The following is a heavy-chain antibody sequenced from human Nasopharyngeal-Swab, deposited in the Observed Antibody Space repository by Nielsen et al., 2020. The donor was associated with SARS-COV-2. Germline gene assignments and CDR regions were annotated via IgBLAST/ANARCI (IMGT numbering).Heavy chain of an antibody. CDR2: ISWDGGST. CDR1: GFTFDDYT. J-gene: IGHJ4*02. V-gene: IGHV3-43*01. D-gene: IGHD2-15*01. Sequence: GESLKISCAASGFTFDDYTMHWVRQAPGKGLEWVSLISWDGGSTYYADSVKGRFTISRDNSKNSLHLQMNSLRTEDTALYYCAMIGGSVIDYWGQGTLVTVSS. CDR3: AMIGGSVIDY.